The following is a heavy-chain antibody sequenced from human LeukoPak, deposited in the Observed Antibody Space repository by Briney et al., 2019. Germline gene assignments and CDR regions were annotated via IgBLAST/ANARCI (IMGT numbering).Heavy chain of an antibody. CDR1: GGSISSYY. V-gene: IGHV4-59*01. CDR3: ARAWATDYFDY. Sequence: SETLSLTCTVSGGSISSYYWSWIRQPPGKGLEWIGYIYYSGSTNYNPSLKSRVTISVDTSKNQFSLKLSSVTAADTAMYYCARAWATDYFDYWGQGTLVTVSS. J-gene: IGHJ4*02. CDR2: IYYSGST.